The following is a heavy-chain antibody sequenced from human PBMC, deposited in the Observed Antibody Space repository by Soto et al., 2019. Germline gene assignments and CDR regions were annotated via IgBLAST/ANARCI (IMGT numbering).Heavy chain of an antibody. D-gene: IGHD1-26*01. CDR2: IYYSGST. J-gene: IGHJ4*02. CDR3: ARVGRRGSLVR. CDR1: EGKIISHG. V-gene: IGHV4-59*11. Sequence: VAEGKIISHGGRRIRQPPGKGLEWIGYIYYSGSTNYNPSLKSRVTISVDTSKNQFSLKLSSVTAADTAVYYCARVGRRGSLVRWGKGTLVTGFS.